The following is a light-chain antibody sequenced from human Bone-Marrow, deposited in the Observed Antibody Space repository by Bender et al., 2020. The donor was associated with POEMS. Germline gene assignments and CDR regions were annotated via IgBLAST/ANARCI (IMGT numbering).Light chain of an antibody. Sequence: QSALTQPASVSGSPGQSVTISCTGTSSDVDGSDFVSWYQLHPGKAPKVMIYGVSERPSGVPPRFSGSKSGNTAFLTISRLQAEDEADYYCCSYEGSYTWVFGGGTKLTVL. CDR2: GVS. J-gene: IGLJ3*02. CDR1: SSDVDGSDF. CDR3: CSYEGSYTWV. V-gene: IGLV2-11*01.